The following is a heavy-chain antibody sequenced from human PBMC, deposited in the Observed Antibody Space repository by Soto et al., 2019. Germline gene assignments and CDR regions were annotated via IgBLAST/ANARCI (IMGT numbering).Heavy chain of an antibody. CDR2: ITSDGSGT. Sequence: EVQLVESGGGLVQPGGSLRLSCAASGFTFSSYWMHWVRQAPGKGLVWVSRITSDGSGTTYADSVKGRFTISRDNAKNTLLLQLNSLRAEDTAVYYCARDKVPFYGPGSFAYWGQGTLVTVSS. CDR3: ARDKVPFYGPGSFAY. CDR1: GFTFSSYW. J-gene: IGHJ4*02. V-gene: IGHV3-74*01. D-gene: IGHD3-10*01.